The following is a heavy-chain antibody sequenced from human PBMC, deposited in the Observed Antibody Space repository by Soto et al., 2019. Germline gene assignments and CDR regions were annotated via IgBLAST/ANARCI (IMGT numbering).Heavy chain of an antibody. V-gene: IGHV1-18*01. D-gene: IGHD1-26*01. J-gene: IGHJ4*01. CDR3: ARENRGSYHRHFDY. CDR1: GDTLPNCG. Sequence: ASVEVSCEASGDTLPNCGRRWVRQATGQGLEWMGCISAYTANTNYAQKLQDRVTMTTDTSTSTAFLELRSLRSDDTAVYYCARENRGSYHRHFDYWGQGTLVTVSS. CDR2: ISAYTANT.